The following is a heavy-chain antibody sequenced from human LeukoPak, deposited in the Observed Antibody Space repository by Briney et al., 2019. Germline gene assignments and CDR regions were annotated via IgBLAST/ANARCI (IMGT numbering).Heavy chain of an antibody. CDR2: INPSGGST. CDR1: GYTFTSYY. J-gene: IGHJ4*02. V-gene: IGHV1-46*01. D-gene: IGHD3-16*01. Sequence: ASVKVSCKASGYTFTSYYMHWVRQAPGQGLEGRGIINPSGGSTSYAQKFQGRVTMTSDTSPSTVYMELSTLRSDDTAVYYCARAPLGGSYHYFDYWGQATLVTVSS. CDR3: ARAPLGGSYHYFDY.